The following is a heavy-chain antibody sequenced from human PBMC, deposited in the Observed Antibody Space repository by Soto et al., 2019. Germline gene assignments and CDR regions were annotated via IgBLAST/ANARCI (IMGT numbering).Heavy chain of an antibody. D-gene: IGHD2-2*01. V-gene: IGHV4-31*03. J-gene: IGHJ6*03. CDR2: IYYSGST. CDR3: ARGVGLDSMGYYYYYMDV. CDR1: GGSISSGGYY. Sequence: SETLSLTCTVSGGSISSGGYYWSWIRQHPGKGLEWIGYIYYSGSTYYNPSLKSRVTISVDTSKNQFSLKLSSVTAADTVVYYCARGVGLDSMGYYYYYMDVWGKGTTVTVSS.